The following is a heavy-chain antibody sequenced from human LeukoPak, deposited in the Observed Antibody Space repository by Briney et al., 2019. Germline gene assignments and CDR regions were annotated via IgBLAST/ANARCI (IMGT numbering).Heavy chain of an antibody. J-gene: IGHJ5*02. CDR2: IYYSGST. CDR3: ARDMSSSSWYQVFWFDP. V-gene: IGHV4-39*07. D-gene: IGHD6-13*01. Sequence: SETLSLTCTASGGSISSSSYYWGWIRQPPGKGLEWIGSIYYSGSTYYNPSLKSRVTISVDTSKNQFSLKLSSVTAADTAVYYCARDMSSSSWYQVFWFDPWGQGTLVTVSS. CDR1: GGSISSSSYY.